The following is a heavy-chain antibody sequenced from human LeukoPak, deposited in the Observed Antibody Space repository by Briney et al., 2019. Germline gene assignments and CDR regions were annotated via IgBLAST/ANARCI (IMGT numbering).Heavy chain of an antibody. J-gene: IGHJ5*02. V-gene: IGHV3-21*01. Sequence: PGGSLRLSCAASGFTFSSYSMNRVRQAPGKGLEWVSSISSSSSYIYYADSVKGRFTISRDNAKNSLYLQMNSLRAEDTAVYYCLRDPDYGDYAGFDPWGQGTLVTVSS. CDR1: GFTFSSYS. CDR2: ISSSSSYI. D-gene: IGHD4-17*01. CDR3: LRDPDYGDYAGFDP.